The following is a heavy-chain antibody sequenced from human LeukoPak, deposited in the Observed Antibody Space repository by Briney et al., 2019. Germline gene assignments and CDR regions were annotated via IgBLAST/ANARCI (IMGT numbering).Heavy chain of an antibody. D-gene: IGHD3-10*01. V-gene: IGHV1-2*02. J-gene: IGHJ4*02. CDR2: INPNSGGT. Sequence: GASVKVSCKTSGYTFTGYYMHWVRQAPGQGLGWMGWINPNSGGTNYAQRFQGRVSMTRDTSISTAYMELSRLTSDDTAVYYCARVYYYASGRLDSWGQGTPITVSS. CDR1: GYTFTGYY. CDR3: ARVYYYASGRLDS.